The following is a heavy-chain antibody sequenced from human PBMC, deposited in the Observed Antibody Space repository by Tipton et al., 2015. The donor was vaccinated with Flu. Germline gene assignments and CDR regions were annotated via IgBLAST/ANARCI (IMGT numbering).Heavy chain of an antibody. CDR2: IKEDGSET. CDR3: VREDVVVIIEFEH. Sequence: SLRLSCAASGFTFSLYWMTWVRQAPGKGLEWVANIKEDGSETNYVDSVQGRFTISRDNAKNSLSLQMNSLRAEDAAVYYCVREDVVVIIEFEHWGHGALVTVSS. CDR1: GFTFSLYW. D-gene: IGHD2-15*01. J-gene: IGHJ4*01. V-gene: IGHV3-7*01.